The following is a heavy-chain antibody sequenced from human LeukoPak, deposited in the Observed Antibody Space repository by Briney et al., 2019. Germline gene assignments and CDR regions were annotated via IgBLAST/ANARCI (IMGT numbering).Heavy chain of an antibody. CDR1: GGSISSYY. J-gene: IGHJ5*02. CDR3: ARSLPPIAAAGYNWFDP. CDR2: TYYSGST. Sequence: PSETLSLTCAVYGGSISSYYWSWIRQPPGKGLEWIGYTYYSGSTNYNPSLKSRVTISVDTSKNQFSLKLSSVTAADTAVYYCARSLPPIAAAGYNWFDPWGQGTLVTVSS. D-gene: IGHD6-13*01. V-gene: IGHV4-59*01.